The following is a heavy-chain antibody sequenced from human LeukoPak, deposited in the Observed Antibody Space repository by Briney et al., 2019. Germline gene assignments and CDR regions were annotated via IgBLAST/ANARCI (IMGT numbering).Heavy chain of an antibody. J-gene: IGHJ3*02. CDR3: ASASSGTFNDAFDI. Sequence: SETLSLTCTVSGGSISDYYWSWIRQPPGKGLEWIAYVCYSGRINYNPSLKSRATISVDTSKNQFSLKMSSVTAADTAVYYCASASSGTFNDAFDIWGQGTVVTVSS. CDR2: VCYSGRI. CDR1: GGSISDYY. V-gene: IGHV4-59*01. D-gene: IGHD1-26*01.